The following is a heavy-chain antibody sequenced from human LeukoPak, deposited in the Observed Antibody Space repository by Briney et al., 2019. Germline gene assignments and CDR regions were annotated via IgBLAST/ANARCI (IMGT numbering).Heavy chain of an antibody. J-gene: IGHJ4*02. Sequence: GGSLRLSCAASGFTVSSNYMSWVRQAPGKGLEWVSAISGSGGSTNYADSVKGRFTISRDNSKNTLYLQLNSLRAEDTAVYYCAKRRSVGANDYWGQGTLVTVSS. CDR1: GFTVSSNY. CDR2: ISGSGGST. CDR3: AKRRSVGANDY. V-gene: IGHV3-23*01. D-gene: IGHD1-26*01.